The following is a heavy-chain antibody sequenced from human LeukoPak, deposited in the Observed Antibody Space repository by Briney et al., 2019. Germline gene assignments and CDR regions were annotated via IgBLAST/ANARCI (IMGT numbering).Heavy chain of an antibody. CDR3: ARDRRWLQHNNWFDP. Sequence: PSQTLSLTCTVSGGSISSGSYYWSWIRQPAGKGLEWIGRIYTSGSTNYNPPLKSRVTISVDTSKNQFSLKLSSVTAADTAVYYCARDRRWLQHNNWFDPWGQGTLVTVSS. CDR2: IYTSGST. D-gene: IGHD5-24*01. CDR1: GGSISSGSYY. J-gene: IGHJ5*02. V-gene: IGHV4-61*02.